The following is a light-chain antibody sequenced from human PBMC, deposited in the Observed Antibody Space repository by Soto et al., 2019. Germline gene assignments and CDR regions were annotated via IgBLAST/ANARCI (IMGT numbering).Light chain of an antibody. CDR3: QQYNNWPLLT. V-gene: IGKV3-15*01. CDR1: QSVNNN. Sequence: IIVTQSPATPSVSPGETATLSCRARQSVNNNLAWYQQKPGQAPKLLIYGASTRATGIPATFGGSGYGTEVTLTIISLQSEDFAIYNCQQYNNWPLLTFGGGTKVEIK. CDR2: GAS. J-gene: IGKJ4*01.